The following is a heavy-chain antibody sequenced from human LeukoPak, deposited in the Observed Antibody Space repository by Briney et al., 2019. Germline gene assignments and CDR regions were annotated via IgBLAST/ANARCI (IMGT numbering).Heavy chain of an antibody. CDR1: GFTFSSYA. CDR2: ISGSGGST. J-gene: IGHJ4*02. D-gene: IGHD1-26*01. CDR3: AKSSGYSGSYSADY. V-gene: IGHV3-23*01. Sequence: PAGSLRLSCAASGFTFSSYAMSWVRQAPGKGLEWVSAISGSGGSTYYADSVKGRFTISRDNSKNTLYLQMNSLRAEDTAVYYCAKSSGYSGSYSADYWGQGTLVTVSS.